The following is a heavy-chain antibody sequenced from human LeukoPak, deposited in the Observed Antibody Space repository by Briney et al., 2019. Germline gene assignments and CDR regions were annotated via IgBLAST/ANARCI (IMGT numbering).Heavy chain of an antibody. CDR3: AKDHRLTGLDY. CDR2: ISYDGNYK. Sequence: GRSLSLSCAASGFTFSNYPIHWVRQAPGKGPEWVAVISYDGNYKYYAESVKGRFTISRDNAKNSLYLQMNSLRAEDTALYYCAKDHRLTGLDYWGQGTLVTVSS. D-gene: IGHD1-20*01. J-gene: IGHJ4*02. V-gene: IGHV3-30*01. CDR1: GFTFSNYP.